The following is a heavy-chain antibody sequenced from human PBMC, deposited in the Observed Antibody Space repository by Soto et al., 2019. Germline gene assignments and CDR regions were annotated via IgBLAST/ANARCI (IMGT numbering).Heavy chain of an antibody. CDR2: ISYDGSNK. V-gene: IGHV3-30*18. D-gene: IGHD2-15*01. CDR3: AKDPYAVVAATSSWFDP. CDR1: GFTFSSYG. J-gene: IGHJ5*02. Sequence: GGSLRLSCAASGFTFSSYGMHWVCQAPGKGLEWVAVISYDGSNKYYADSVKGRFTISRDNSKNTLYLQMNSLRAEDTAVYYCAKDPYAVVAATSSWFDPWGQGTLVTVSS.